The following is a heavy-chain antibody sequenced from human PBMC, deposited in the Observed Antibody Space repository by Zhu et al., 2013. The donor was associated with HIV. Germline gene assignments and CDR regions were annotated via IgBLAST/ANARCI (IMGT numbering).Heavy chain of an antibody. Sequence: EVQLVESGGGLVKPGGSLTLSCAASGFTFSNAWMSWVRQAPGKGLEWVGRIKSKADGGTTDYAAPVKGRFTISRDDSKNTLSLQITSLQTEDTAIYYCAAAHTLRSASSLGYWGQGTLVTVSS. CDR1: GFTFSNAW. V-gene: IGHV3-15*01. J-gene: IGHJ4*02. D-gene: IGHD1-26*01. CDR2: IKSKADGGTT. CDR3: AAAHTLRSASSLGY.